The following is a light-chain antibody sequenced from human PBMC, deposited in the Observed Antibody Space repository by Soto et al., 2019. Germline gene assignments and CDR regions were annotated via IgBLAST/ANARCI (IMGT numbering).Light chain of an antibody. CDR2: EVS. V-gene: IGLV2-14*01. CDR1: SSDVGGYNY. CDR3: SSYSISTAYL. J-gene: IGLJ1*01. Sequence: QSVLTQPASVSGSPGQSITISCTGTSSDVGGYNYVSWYQQHPGKAPKLMIYEVSNRPSGVSNRFSGSKSGNTASLTVSGLQADDEADYYCSSYSISTAYLFGTGTKVTVL.